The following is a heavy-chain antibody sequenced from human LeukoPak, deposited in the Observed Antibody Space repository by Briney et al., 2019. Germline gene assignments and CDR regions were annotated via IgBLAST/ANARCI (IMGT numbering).Heavy chain of an antibody. CDR1: GYTFTSYG. V-gene: IGHV1-18*01. J-gene: IGHJ4*02. Sequence: GASVKVSCKASGYTFTSYGISWVRQAPGQGLEWMEWISTYNGNTNYAQKLQGRVTMTTDTSTSTAYMELRSLRSDDTAVYYCARDRRNYDSSEVDYWGQGTLVTVSS. CDR3: ARDRRNYDSSEVDY. D-gene: IGHD3-22*01. CDR2: ISTYNGNT.